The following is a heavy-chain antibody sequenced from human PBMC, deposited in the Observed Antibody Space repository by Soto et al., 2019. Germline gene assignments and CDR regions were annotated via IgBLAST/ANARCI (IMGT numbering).Heavy chain of an antibody. CDR2: ISAYNGNT. J-gene: IGHJ4*02. CDR1: GYTFTSYG. V-gene: IGHV1-18*01. Sequence: GXSLKVSCKASGYTFTSYGISWVRQAPGQGLEWMGWISAYNGNTNYAQKLQGGVTMTTDTSTSTAYMELRSLRSDDTAVYYCARGGIQLWLGSPDYWGQGTLVTVSS. D-gene: IGHD5-18*01. CDR3: ARGGIQLWLGSPDY.